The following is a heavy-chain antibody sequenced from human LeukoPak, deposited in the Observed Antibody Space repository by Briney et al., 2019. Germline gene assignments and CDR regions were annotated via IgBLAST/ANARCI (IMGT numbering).Heavy chain of an antibody. D-gene: IGHD4-17*01. J-gene: IGHJ5*02. V-gene: IGHV4-59*08. CDR1: SASISTYY. CDR2: IYHSGTS. Sequence: SETLSLTCTVSSASISTYYWSWIRQPPGKGLEWIGYIYHSGTSNYNPSLKSRVTMSVDTSKSQFSLSLSSVTAADTAVYYCARGGTVTPTNWFDRWGQGTLVTVSS. CDR3: ARGGTVTPTNWFDR.